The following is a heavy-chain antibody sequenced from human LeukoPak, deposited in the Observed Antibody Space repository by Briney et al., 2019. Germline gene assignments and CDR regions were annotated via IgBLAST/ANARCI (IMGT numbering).Heavy chain of an antibody. J-gene: IGHJ6*04. D-gene: IGHD3-3*01. V-gene: IGHV3-7*01. CDR2: IKNDGSDK. Sequence: PGGSLRLSCEASGFSFSSSWMTWVRQAPGKGLEWVATIKNDGSDKYYVDSVKGRFTLSRDNAKNSLYLQMNSLRAEDTAVYYCARDPVLRFLEDVWGKGTTVTVSS. CDR3: ARDPVLRFLEDV. CDR1: GFSFSSSW.